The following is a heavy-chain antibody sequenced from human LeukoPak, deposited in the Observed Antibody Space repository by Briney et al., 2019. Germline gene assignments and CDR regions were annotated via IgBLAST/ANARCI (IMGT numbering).Heavy chain of an antibody. CDR1: GGTFSSYA. D-gene: IGHD6-13*01. J-gene: IGHJ4*02. CDR2: IVPILGLA. V-gene: IGHV1-69*04. Sequence: SVKVSCKASGGTFSSYANSWVRQAPGPGLEWMGRIVPILGLANYAQKFQGRVTITADKSTSTDYMELSSLRSEDTAVYYCARGRQQLTLDYWGQGTLVTVSS. CDR3: ARGRQQLTLDY.